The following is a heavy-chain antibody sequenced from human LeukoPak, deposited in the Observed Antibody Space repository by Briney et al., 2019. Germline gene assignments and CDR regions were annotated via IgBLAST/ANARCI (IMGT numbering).Heavy chain of an antibody. CDR3: AKGAYDYIEMGYFDS. Sequence: PGGSLRLSCAASGFTSINYAMNWVRQAPGKGLEWVSVLIGSSGSTDYADSVKGRFTISRDTSKNTVFLQMNSQRAEDTAIYYCAKGAYDYIEMGYFDSWGQGSLVTVSS. D-gene: IGHD5-12*01. J-gene: IGHJ4*02. CDR1: GFTSINYA. V-gene: IGHV3-23*01. CDR2: LIGSSGST.